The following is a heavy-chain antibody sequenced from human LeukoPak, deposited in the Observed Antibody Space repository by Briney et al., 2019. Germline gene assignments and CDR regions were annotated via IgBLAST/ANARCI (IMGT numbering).Heavy chain of an antibody. CDR2: INPSGGST. CDR3: ARVPFLLSGFWDY. V-gene: IGHV1-46*01. Sequence: ASVKVSCKASGYIFTSYYIHWVRQAPGQGLEWMGIINPSGGSTIYPQKFQGRVSMTRDTSTSTVYMELSSLRSEDTAVYYCARVPFLLSGFWDYWGQGILVTVSS. J-gene: IGHJ4*02. CDR1: GYIFTSYY. D-gene: IGHD6-25*01.